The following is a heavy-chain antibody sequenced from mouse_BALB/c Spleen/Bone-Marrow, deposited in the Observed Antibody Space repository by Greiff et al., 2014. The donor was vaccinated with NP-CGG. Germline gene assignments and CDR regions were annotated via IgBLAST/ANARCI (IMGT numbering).Heavy chain of an antibody. CDR1: GFNIKDSY. CDR3: SAYYYVSSQIAY. D-gene: IGHD1-1*01. CDR2: IDPANGNT. Sequence: VQLQQSGAELVKPGASVKLSCTASGFNIKDSYMHWVKQRPEQGLEWIGGIDPANGNTNYDPKFQGKATITADTSSNTAYLQLSSLTSEDTAVYYSSAYYYVSSQIAYWGQGTLVTVSA. J-gene: IGHJ3*01. V-gene: IGHV14-3*02.